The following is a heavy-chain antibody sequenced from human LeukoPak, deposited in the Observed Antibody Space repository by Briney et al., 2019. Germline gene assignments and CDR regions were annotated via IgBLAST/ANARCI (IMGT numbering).Heavy chain of an antibody. Sequence: GGSLRLSCAASGFTVSSNYMSWVRQAPGKGLEWVSVIYSGGSTYYADSVKGRFTISRDNSKNTLYLQMNSLRAEDTAVYYCARLWFGEPHYYYYGMDVWGQGTTVTVSS. D-gene: IGHD3-10*01. V-gene: IGHV3-66*04. CDR2: IYSGGST. CDR1: GFTVSSNY. CDR3: ARLWFGEPHYYYYGMDV. J-gene: IGHJ6*02.